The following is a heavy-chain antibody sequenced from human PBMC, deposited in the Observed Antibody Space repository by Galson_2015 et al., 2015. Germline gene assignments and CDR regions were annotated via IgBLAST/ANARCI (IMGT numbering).Heavy chain of an antibody. CDR3: ARSGRGIVVVPAAMGYYYYMDV. CDR2: ISAYNGNT. J-gene: IGHJ6*03. CDR1: GYTSTSYG. Sequence: QSGAEVKKPGASVKVSCKASGYTSTSYGISWVRQAPGQGLEWMGWISAYNGNTNYAQKLQGRVTMTTDTSTSTAYMELRSLRSDDTAVYYCARSGRGIVVVPAAMGYYYYMDVWGKGTTVTVSS. D-gene: IGHD2-2*01. V-gene: IGHV1-18*01.